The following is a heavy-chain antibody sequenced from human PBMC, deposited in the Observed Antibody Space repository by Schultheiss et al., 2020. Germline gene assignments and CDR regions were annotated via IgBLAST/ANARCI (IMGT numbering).Heavy chain of an antibody. D-gene: IGHD2-2*01. CDR2: ISSSSSYI. CDR3: EREQGCSSTSCPYYMDV. V-gene: IGHV3-21*01. Sequence: GGSLRLSCAASGFTFNSYSMNWVRQAPGKGLEWVSSISSSSSYIYYADSVKGRFTISRDNAKNSMYLQMNSLRAEDTAVYYCEREQGCSSTSCPYYMDVWGKGTTVTVSS. J-gene: IGHJ6*03. CDR1: GFTFNSYS.